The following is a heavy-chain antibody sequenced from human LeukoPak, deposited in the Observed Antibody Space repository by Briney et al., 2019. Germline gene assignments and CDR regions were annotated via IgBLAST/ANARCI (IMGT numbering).Heavy chain of an antibody. CDR1: GGTFGSYA. CDR3: ARETPYGSGSYHDY. D-gene: IGHD3-10*01. V-gene: IGHV1-18*01. CDR2: ISAYNGNT. J-gene: IGHJ4*02. Sequence: ASVKVSCKASGGTFGSYAISWVRQAPGQGLEWMGWISAYNGNTNYAQKLQGRVTMTTDTSTSTAYMELRSLRSDDTAVYYCARETPYGSGSYHDYWGQGTLVTVSS.